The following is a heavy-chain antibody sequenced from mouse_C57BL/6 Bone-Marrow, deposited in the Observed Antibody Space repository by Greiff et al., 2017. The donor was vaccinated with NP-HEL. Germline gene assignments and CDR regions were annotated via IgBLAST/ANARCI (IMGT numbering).Heavy chain of an antibody. V-gene: IGHV1-53*01. J-gene: IGHJ2*01. CDR2: INPNNGGT. CDR1: GYTFTSYW. Sequence: QVQLKQPGTELVKPGASVKLSCKASGYTFTSYWMHWLKQRPGQGLAWIGNINPNNGGTNDNEKFKTKATLTVDKSSSTAYMQLSSLTSEDSAVYYCARDSGYAFDYWGQGTTLTVSS. D-gene: IGHD3-2*02. CDR3: ARDSGYAFDY.